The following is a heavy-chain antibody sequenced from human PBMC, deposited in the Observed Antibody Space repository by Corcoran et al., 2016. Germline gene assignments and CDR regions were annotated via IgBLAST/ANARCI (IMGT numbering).Heavy chain of an antibody. D-gene: IGHD2-2*01. CDR3: ARRWDQLYQFDY. CDR1: GGSFSGYY. J-gene: IGHJ4*02. CDR2: INHSGST. V-gene: IGHV4-34*01. Sequence: QVQLQQWGAGLLKPSETLSLTCAVYGGSFSGYYWSWIRQPPGKGLEWIGEINHSGSTNYNPSLKSRVTISVDTSKNQFSLKLSSVTAADTAVYYCARRWDQLYQFDYWGQGTLVTVSS.